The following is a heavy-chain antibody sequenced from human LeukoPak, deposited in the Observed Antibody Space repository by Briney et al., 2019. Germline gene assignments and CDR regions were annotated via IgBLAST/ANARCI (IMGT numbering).Heavy chain of an antibody. CDR1: GGSITSSNYY. CDR2: MYYTGST. Sequence: PSETLSLTCTVSGGSITSSNYYWGWIRQPPGKGLEWIGGMYYTGSTYYNPSLKSRVTISVDTSKSQFSLRLTSVTATDTAVYYCASLQLLGRYYFDSWGQGTLVTVSS. D-gene: IGHD2-15*01. CDR3: ASLQLLGRYYFDS. V-gene: IGHV4-39*01. J-gene: IGHJ4*02.